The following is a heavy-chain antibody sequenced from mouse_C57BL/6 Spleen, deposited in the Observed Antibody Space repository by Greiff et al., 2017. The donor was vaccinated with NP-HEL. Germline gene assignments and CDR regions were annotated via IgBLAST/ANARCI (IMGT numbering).Heavy chain of an antibody. D-gene: IGHD2-4*01. CDR3: AYDYNWYFDV. CDR1: GFSLTSYG. V-gene: IGHV2-2*01. J-gene: IGHJ1*03. CDR2: IWSGGST. Sequence: VMLVESGPGLVQPSQSLSITCTVSGFSLTSYGVHWVRQSPGKGLEWLGVIWSGGSTDYNAAFISRLSISKDNSKSQVFFKMNSLQADDTAIYYCAYDYNWYFDVWGTGTTVTVSS.